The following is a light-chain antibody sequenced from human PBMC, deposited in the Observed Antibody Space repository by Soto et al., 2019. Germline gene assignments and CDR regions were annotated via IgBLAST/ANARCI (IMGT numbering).Light chain of an antibody. J-gene: IGKJ4*01. V-gene: IGKV3-15*01. Sequence: EIVMTQSPATLSVSPGERAVLSCRASQSISSHLAWFQQKPGQAPRLLILGESTRATGIPARFSGSGSGTEFNLTIRNLQSEDFALYYCQQYINSPLTFGGGTKVEIK. CDR3: QQYINSPLT. CDR2: GES. CDR1: QSISSH.